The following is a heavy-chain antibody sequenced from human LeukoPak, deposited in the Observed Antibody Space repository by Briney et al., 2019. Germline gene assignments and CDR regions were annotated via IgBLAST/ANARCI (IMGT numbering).Heavy chain of an antibody. D-gene: IGHD3-10*01. Sequence: SETLSLTCTVSGGSISSYYWSWIRQPPGKGLEWIGYIYYSGSTNYNPSLRSRVTISVDTSKNQFSLKLSSVTAADTAVYYCARDGGSGSYLGNWFDPWGQGTLVTVSS. CDR1: GGSISSYY. CDR2: IYYSGST. CDR3: ARDGGSGSYLGNWFDP. J-gene: IGHJ5*02. V-gene: IGHV4-59*01.